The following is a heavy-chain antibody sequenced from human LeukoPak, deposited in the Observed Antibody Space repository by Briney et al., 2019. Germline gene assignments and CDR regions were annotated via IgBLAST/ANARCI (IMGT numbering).Heavy chain of an antibody. CDR2: IYSRGTT. CDR1: GGSISSISNY. D-gene: IGHD6-13*01. CDR3: ARPSEAAGLLSFAH. V-gene: IGHV4-39*01. J-gene: IGHJ4*02. Sequence: SETLSLTCTVSGGSISSISNYWGWLRQPPGKGLEWIGSIYSRGTTYYNPSLRSRVTISIDTSKNQFSLRLNSVTTSDTSVYYCARPSEAAGLLSFAHWGQGILVTVSS.